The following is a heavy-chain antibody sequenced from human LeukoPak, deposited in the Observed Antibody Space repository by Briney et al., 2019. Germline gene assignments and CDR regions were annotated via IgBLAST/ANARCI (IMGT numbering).Heavy chain of an antibody. CDR1: GFTVSSTY. CDR3: ARDLAAVAGPHWYFDL. J-gene: IGHJ2*01. CDR2: IYLGGRT. Sequence: TGGSLRLSCAASGFTVSSTYMTWVRQAPGKGLEWVSVIYLGGRTDYADSVKGRFTISRDNSKNMLYLQVNSLRVADTAVYYCARDLAAVAGPHWYFDLWGRGTLVTVSS. V-gene: IGHV3-66*01. D-gene: IGHD6-19*01.